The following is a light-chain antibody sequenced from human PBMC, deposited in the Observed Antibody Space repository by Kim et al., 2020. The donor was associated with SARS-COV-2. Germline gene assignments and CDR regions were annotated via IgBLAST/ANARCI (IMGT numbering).Light chain of an antibody. CDR2: GTS. Sequence: LSSGERATLSCRASQSIAPNHLAWFQQKPGQAPRLLIYGTSSRATGIPDRFSASESGTDFTLTISRLEPEDVAVYFCQEYDRPPYTFGQETKLEI. CDR3: QEYDRPPYT. CDR1: QSIAPNH. J-gene: IGKJ2*01. V-gene: IGKV3-20*01.